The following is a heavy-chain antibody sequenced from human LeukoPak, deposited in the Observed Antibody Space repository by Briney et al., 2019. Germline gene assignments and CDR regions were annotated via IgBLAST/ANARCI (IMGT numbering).Heavy chain of an antibody. CDR3: ARGARDDSSGIDY. V-gene: IGHV4-61*02. Sequence: SETLSLTCTVSGGSITSGYYYWTWIRQPAGKGLEWIGRIYTFGGTNYNPSLKSRVTISVDTSKNQFSLKLSSVTAADTAVYYCARGARDDSSGIDYWGQGTLVTVSS. J-gene: IGHJ4*02. D-gene: IGHD3-22*01. CDR1: GGSITSGYYY. CDR2: IYTFGGT.